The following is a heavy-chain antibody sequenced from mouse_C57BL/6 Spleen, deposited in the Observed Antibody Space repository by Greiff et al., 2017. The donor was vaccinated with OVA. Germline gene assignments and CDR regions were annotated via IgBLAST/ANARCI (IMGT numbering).Heavy chain of an antibody. J-gene: IGHJ4*01. CDR1: GFTFSNYW. Sequence: EVKLVESGGGLVQPGGSMKLSCVASGFTFSNYWMNWVRQSPEKGLEWVAQIRLKSDNYATHYAESVKGRFTISRDDSKSSVYLQMNNLRAEDTGIYYCTDEDYGSSRAMDYWGQGTSVTVSS. V-gene: IGHV6-3*01. D-gene: IGHD1-1*01. CDR3: TDEDYGSSRAMDY. CDR2: IRLKSDNYAT.